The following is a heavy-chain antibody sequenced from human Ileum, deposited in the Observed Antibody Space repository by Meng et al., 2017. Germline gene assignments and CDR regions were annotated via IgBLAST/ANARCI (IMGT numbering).Heavy chain of an antibody. CDR3: ISNVDRGLN. CDR2: IQGDGSNA. D-gene: IGHD5-12*01. Sequence: GGPLRPSCAGSGFTFSDYWMHWVRQAPGKGLVWVSRIQGDGSNAAYADSVKGRFTISRDNAKNMLYLQMNSLRVDDTALYFCISNVDRGLNWGQGTLVTVSS. CDR1: GFTFSDYW. J-gene: IGHJ4*02. V-gene: IGHV3-74*01.